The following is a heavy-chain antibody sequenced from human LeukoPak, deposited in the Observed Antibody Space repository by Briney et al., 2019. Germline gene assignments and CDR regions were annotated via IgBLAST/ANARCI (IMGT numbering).Heavy chain of an antibody. V-gene: IGHV1-18*01. Sequence: ASVKVSCKASGYTFTSYGISWERQAPGQGLEWMGWISAYNGNTNYAQKLQGRVTMTTDTSTSTAYMELRSLRSDDTAVYYCARDNYYDSSGYYSPPDYWGQGTLVTVSS. CDR1: GYTFTSYG. CDR2: ISAYNGNT. J-gene: IGHJ4*02. CDR3: ARDNYYDSSGYYSPPDY. D-gene: IGHD3-22*01.